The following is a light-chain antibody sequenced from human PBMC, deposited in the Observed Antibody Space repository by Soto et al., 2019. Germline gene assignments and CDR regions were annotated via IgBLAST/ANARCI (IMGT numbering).Light chain of an antibody. CDR2: DAS. CDR1: QDISNY. J-gene: IGKJ3*01. Sequence: DIQMTQSPSSLSASVGDRVTITCQASQDISNYLNWYQQKPGKAPKLLIYDASNLETGVPSMFSGSGSGTDFTFTISNLQPEDIATYYCQQYDNLLLFTFGPGTKVYIK. CDR3: QQYDNLLLFT. V-gene: IGKV1-33*01.